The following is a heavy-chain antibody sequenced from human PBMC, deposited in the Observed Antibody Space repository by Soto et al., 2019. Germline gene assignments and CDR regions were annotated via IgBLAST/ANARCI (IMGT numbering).Heavy chain of an antibody. J-gene: IGHJ4*02. CDR2: ITWNSANI. CDR1: GFTSGDYA. D-gene: IGHD6-13*01. V-gene: IGHV3-9*02. CDR3: AKGLASSSWYSIDY. Sequence: EVQLVESEGGLVQPGRSLRLSCAASGFTSGDYAMNWVRQAPGKGLEWVSGITWNSANIGFADSVKGRFTISRDNAKNSLYLQMNSLRAEYTALYYCAKGLASSSWYSIDYWGQGTLVTVSS.